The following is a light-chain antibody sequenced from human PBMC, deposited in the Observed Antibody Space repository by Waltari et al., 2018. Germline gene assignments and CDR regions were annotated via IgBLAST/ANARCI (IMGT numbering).Light chain of an antibody. CDR1: RSNIGSNT. V-gene: IGLV1-44*01. Sequence: QSVLTQPPSASGTPGQRVTISCSGSRSNIGSNTVNWYQQLPGTAPKPLIYRNTQRPSRVPDRFSGSKSGTSASLAISVLQSEDEADYYCAAWDDSLNGNWVFGGGTKLTVL. J-gene: IGLJ3*02. CDR2: RNT. CDR3: AAWDDSLNGNWV.